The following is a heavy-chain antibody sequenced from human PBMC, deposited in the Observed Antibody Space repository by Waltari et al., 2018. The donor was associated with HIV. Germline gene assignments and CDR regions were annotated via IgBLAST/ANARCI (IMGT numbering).Heavy chain of an antibody. CDR2: IWYDGSNK. V-gene: IGHV3-33*01. CDR1: GFTFSSYG. Sequence: QVQLVESGGGVVQPGRSLRLSCAASGFTFSSYGMHWVRQAPGKGLEWVAVIWYDGSNKYYADSVKGRFTISRDNSKNTLYLQMNSLRAEDTAVYYCARREAYYYGMDVWGQGTTVTVSS. CDR3: ARREAYYYGMDV. J-gene: IGHJ6*02. D-gene: IGHD1-26*01.